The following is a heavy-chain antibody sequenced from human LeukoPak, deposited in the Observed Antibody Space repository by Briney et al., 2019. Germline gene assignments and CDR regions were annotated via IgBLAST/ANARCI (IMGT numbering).Heavy chain of an antibody. D-gene: IGHD3-22*01. CDR1: RFTFSTYA. Sequence: QCGGSLRLSCAASRFTFSTYAMTWVRQAPGKGLEWVSAISTSDLTTYYADSVKGRFTISRDNSKNTLYLQMNSLRAEDAAVYYCATYSSDFGRLDPWGQGTQVTVSS. J-gene: IGHJ5*02. V-gene: IGHV3-23*01. CDR2: ISTSDLTT. CDR3: ATYSSDFGRLDP.